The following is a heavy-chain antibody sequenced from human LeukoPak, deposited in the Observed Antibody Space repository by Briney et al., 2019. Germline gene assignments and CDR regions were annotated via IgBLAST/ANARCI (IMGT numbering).Heavy chain of an antibody. CDR1: GVSIGGYY. CDR2: THHSGTT. D-gene: IGHD6-25*01. Sequence: SETLSLTCTVSGVSIGGYYWSWLRQPPGKGLEWLGYTHHSGTTNYNPSVGSRLTTSVDTSREQVSLKLSSVTAADTAVYYCARHSADRAFDIWGQGTMVTVSS. CDR3: ARHSADRAFDI. V-gene: IGHV4-59*08. J-gene: IGHJ3*02.